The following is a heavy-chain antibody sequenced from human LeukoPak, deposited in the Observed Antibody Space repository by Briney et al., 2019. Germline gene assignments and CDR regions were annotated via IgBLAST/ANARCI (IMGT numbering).Heavy chain of an antibody. CDR2: IYTSGST. J-gene: IGHJ3*02. V-gene: IGHV4-4*07. Sequence: SETLSLTCTVSGGSISSYYWSWIRQPAGKGLEWIGRIYTSGSTNYNPSLKSRVTMSVDTPKNQFSLKLSSVTAADTAVYYCARDQHSSSWYWGWAFDIWGQGTMVTVSS. D-gene: IGHD6-13*01. CDR1: GGSISSYY. CDR3: ARDQHSSSWYWGWAFDI.